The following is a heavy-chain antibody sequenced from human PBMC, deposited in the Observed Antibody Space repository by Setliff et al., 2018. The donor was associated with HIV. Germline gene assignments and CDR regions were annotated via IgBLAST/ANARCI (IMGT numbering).Heavy chain of an antibody. CDR1: GASTSSHY. J-gene: IGHJ4*02. Sequence: ETLSLTCTVSGASTSSHYWSWIRQPPGKGLEWIGHIYTSGGTNYNPSLKSRVTISVDTSKNQFSLKLSSVTAADTAVYYCARGATREFIVGATIFDYWGQGTLVTVSS. CDR3: ARGATREFIVGATIFDY. CDR2: IYTSGGT. D-gene: IGHD1-26*01. V-gene: IGHV4-4*08.